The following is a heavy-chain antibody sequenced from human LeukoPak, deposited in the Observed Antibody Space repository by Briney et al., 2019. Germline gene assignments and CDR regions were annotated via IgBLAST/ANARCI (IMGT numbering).Heavy chain of an antibody. CDR1: GFTFSSYS. J-gene: IGHJ4*02. V-gene: IGHV4-34*01. Sequence: PGGSLRLSCAASGFTFSSYSMNWVRQAPGKGLEWIEEINHSGSTNYNPSLKSRVTISVDTSKNQFSLKLSSVTAADTAVYYCARTTAYYDVLTGYLPAYYFDYWGQGTLVTVSS. CDR3: ARTTAYYDVLTGYLPAYYFDY. CDR2: INHSGST. D-gene: IGHD3-9*01.